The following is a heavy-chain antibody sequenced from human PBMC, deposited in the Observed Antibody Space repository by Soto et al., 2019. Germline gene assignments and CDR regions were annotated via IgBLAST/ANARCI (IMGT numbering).Heavy chain of an antibody. CDR1: GGSISSISYY. V-gene: IGHV4-39*01. Sequence: QLQLQESGPGLVKSSETLSLTCTVSGGSISSISYYWGWIRQPPGKGLEWIGSIKYSGHTYYNPSLKSRVTISVDTSKNRFSLRLSAVTAAETAVYYCARVDIAVVPSTSFDSWGQGALVTVSS. CDR3: ARVDIAVVPSTSFDS. J-gene: IGHJ4*02. D-gene: IGHD2-2*01. CDR2: IKYSGHT.